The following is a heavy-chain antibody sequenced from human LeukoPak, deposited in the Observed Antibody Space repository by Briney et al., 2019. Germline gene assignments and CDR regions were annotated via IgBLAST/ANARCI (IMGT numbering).Heavy chain of an antibody. V-gene: IGHV3-33*08. D-gene: IGHD3-22*01. J-gene: IGHJ4*02. Sequence: PGGSLRLSCAASGFTFSSYGMHWVRQAPGKGLEWVAVIWYDGSNKYYADSVKGRFTISRDNSKNTLYLQMNSLRAEDTAVYYCARDAIEETYYYDSSGPYKGDYFDYWGQGTLVTVSS. CDR1: GFTFSSYG. CDR2: IWYDGSNK. CDR3: ARDAIEETYYYDSSGPYKGDYFDY.